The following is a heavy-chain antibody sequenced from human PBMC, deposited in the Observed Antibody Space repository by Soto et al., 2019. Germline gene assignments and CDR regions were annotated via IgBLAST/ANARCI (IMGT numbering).Heavy chain of an antibody. V-gene: IGHV1-46*01. CDR1: GYPFTTYH. CDR2: VYVTGTGT. D-gene: IGHD3-10*01. J-gene: IGHJ4*02. CDR3: ARPEGYGSGSYYFDS. Sequence: QVQLVQSGAEVKKPGASVKVSCKASGYPFTTYHLHWVRQAPGQGLEWMGIVYVTGTGTRSAQKFQGRLTMTRDSSTSTVYMELSSLRSEDTAVYYCARPEGYGSGSYYFDSWGQGTLVTVSS.